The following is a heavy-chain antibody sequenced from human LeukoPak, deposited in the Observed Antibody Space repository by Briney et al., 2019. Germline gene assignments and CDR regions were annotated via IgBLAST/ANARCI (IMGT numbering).Heavy chain of an antibody. Sequence: GGSLRLSCAASGFTFSSYAMSWVRQAPGKGLEWVSAISGSGGSTYYADSVKGRFTISRDNSKNTLYLQMNSLRAEDTAVYYCAKAMVRGVIVWYFDLWGRGTLVTVSS. D-gene: IGHD3-10*01. J-gene: IGHJ2*01. CDR1: GFTFSSYA. CDR3: AKAMVRGVIVWYFDL. V-gene: IGHV3-23*01. CDR2: ISGSGGST.